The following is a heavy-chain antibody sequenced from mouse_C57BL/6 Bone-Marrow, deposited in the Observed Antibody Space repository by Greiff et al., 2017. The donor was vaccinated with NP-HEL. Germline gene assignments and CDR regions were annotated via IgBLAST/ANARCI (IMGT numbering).Heavy chain of an antibody. Sequence: VQLQQSGAELVRPGASVKLSCKASGYTFTDYYINWVKQRPGQGLEWIARIYPGSGNTYYNEKFKGKATLTAEKSSSTAYMQLSSLTSEDSAVYFCARGATVVATRFDYWGQGTTLTVSS. CDR1: GYTFTDYY. J-gene: IGHJ2*01. D-gene: IGHD1-1*01. CDR2: IYPGSGNT. CDR3: ARGATVVATRFDY. V-gene: IGHV1-76*01.